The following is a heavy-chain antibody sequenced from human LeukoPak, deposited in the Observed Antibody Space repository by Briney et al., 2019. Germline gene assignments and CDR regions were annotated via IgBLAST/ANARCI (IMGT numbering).Heavy chain of an antibody. CDR3: ARNWYNWFDP. V-gene: IGHV3-74*01. CDR2: TNSDGSST. CDR1: GFTFSSYW. J-gene: IGHJ5*02. Sequence: GGSLRLSCAASGFTFSSYWMHWVRQAPGKGLVWVSRTNSDGSSTTYADSVKGRFTISRDNAKNTLYLQMNSLRAEDTAVYYCARNWYNWFDPWGEGTLVTVSS.